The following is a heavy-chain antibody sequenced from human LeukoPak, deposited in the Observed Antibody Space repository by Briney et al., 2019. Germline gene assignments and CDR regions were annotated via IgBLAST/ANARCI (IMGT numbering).Heavy chain of an antibody. CDR1: GGSISSTTSY. V-gene: IGHV4-39*01. Sequence: PSETLSLTCAVSGGSISSTTSYWGWICQPPGKGLEWIGRIYYSGSTFYNPSLKSRVTISVDTSKNQLSLRLSSVTAADTAVYYCARHGSTDYFDYWGRGTLVTVSS. CDR3: ARHGSTDYFDY. J-gene: IGHJ4*02. CDR2: IYYSGST. D-gene: IGHD2-2*03.